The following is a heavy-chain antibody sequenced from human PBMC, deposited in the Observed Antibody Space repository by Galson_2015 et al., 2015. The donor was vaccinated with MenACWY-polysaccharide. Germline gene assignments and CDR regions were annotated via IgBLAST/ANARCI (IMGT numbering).Heavy chain of an antibody. CDR2: ISGSGDST. Sequence: SLRLSCAASGFTFSTYAMRWVRQAPGKGLEWVSAISGSGDSTYHADSVKGRFTVSRDNSKNTLTLQMNSLRAEDTAIYHCAKDPQRRPTVGATYFDSWGQGTLVIVSS. J-gene: IGHJ4*02. CDR3: AKDPQRRPTVGATYFDS. D-gene: IGHD1-26*01. V-gene: IGHV3-23*01. CDR1: GFTFSTYA.